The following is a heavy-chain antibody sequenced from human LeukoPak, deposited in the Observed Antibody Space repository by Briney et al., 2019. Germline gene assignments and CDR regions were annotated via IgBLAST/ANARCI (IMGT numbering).Heavy chain of an antibody. D-gene: IGHD6-19*01. CDR3: ATRWGSGWYYFDY. CDR2: IYPGDSDT. J-gene: IGHJ4*02. CDR1: GYSFTSYW. Sequence: GESLKISCKGSGYSFTSYWIGWVRQMPGKGLEWMGIIYPGDSDTRYSPSFQGQVTISADKSISTAYLQWSSLKAADTAMYCCATRWGSGWYYFDYWGQGTLVTVSS. V-gene: IGHV5-51*01.